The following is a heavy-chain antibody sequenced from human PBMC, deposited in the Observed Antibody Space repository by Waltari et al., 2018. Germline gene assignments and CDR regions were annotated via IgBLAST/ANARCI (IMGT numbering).Heavy chain of an antibody. CDR3: ASFRERAARAYYYYMDV. CDR2: IYTSGST. CDR1: GGSISSGSYY. Sequence: QVPLQESGPGLVKPSQTLSPTCTASGGSISSGSYYWSLIRPPAGKGLEWIGRIYTSGSTNYNPSLKSRVTISVDTSKNQFSLKLSSVTAADTAVYYCASFRERAARAYYYYMDVWGKGTTVTVSS. D-gene: IGHD1-1*01. V-gene: IGHV4-61*02. J-gene: IGHJ6*03.